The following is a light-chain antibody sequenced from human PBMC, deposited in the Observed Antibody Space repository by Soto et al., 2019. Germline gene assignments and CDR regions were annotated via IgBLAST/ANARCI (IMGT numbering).Light chain of an antibody. CDR3: QKYNNAPRT. V-gene: IGKV1-27*01. Sequence: DIQMTQSPSSLSASVGDTVTITCRASQGISNYLAWYQQKPGQVPNLLIYPASTLQSGVPSRFSGSGSGTDLTLTISSLRPEDVATYYCQKYNNAPRTCGQGTKLEI. CDR1: QGISNY. J-gene: IGKJ1*01. CDR2: PAS.